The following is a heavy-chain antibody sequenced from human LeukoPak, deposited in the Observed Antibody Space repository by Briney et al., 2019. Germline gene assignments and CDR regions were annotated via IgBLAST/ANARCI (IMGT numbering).Heavy chain of an antibody. CDR3: AKERPGIAAAGSCYFDY. Sequence: PGVSLRLSCAASGFTFSSYAMSWVRQAPGKGLEWVSAISGSGGSTYYADSVKGRFTISRDNSKNTLYLQMNSLRAEDTAVYYCAKERPGIAAAGSCYFDYWGQGTLVTVSS. D-gene: IGHD6-13*01. CDR2: ISGSGGST. V-gene: IGHV3-23*01. J-gene: IGHJ4*02. CDR1: GFTFSSYA.